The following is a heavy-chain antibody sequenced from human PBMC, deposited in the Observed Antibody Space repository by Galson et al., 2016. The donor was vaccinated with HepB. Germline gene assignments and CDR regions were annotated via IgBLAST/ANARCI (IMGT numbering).Heavy chain of an antibody. CDR3: ATEDLSSPGNGALDI. CDR2: IWFDGSSK. J-gene: IGHJ3*02. CDR1: GFIFSHSG. Sequence: SLRLSSAASGFIFSHSGMHWVRQAPGEGLEWVATIWFDGSSKHHSDSVRGRFTISRDNSKNTLYLEMNSLRAEDTAVYYCATEDLSSPGNGALDIWGQGAMVTVSS. V-gene: IGHV3-33*01. D-gene: IGHD6-13*01.